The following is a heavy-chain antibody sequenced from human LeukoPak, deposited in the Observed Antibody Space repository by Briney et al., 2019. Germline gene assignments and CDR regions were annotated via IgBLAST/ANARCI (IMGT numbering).Heavy chain of an antibody. CDR3: ARDYYDKGGCYYYYMDV. Sequence: SETLSLTCTVSGGSISSYYWSWIRQPPGKGLEWIGYIYYSGSTNYNPSLKSRVTISVDTSKNQFSLKLSSVTAADTAVYYCARDYYDKGGCYYYYMDVWGKGTTVTISS. J-gene: IGHJ6*03. CDR1: GGSISSYY. CDR2: IYYSGST. V-gene: IGHV4-59*01. D-gene: IGHD3-22*01.